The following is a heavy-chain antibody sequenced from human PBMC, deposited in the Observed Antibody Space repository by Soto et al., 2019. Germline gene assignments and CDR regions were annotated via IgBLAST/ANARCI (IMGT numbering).Heavy chain of an antibody. V-gene: IGHV3-23*01. CDR2: ISGSGGST. Sequence: PGGYLRLSCRGSGFTFSSYATRWVRQAPGKGLEWVSAISGSGGSTYYADSVKGRFTISRDNSKNTLYLQMNSLRAEDTAVYYCAKSSGYSRYYFDYWGQGTLVTVSS. CDR1: GFTFSSYA. D-gene: IGHD3-22*01. CDR3: AKSSGYSRYYFDY. J-gene: IGHJ4*02.